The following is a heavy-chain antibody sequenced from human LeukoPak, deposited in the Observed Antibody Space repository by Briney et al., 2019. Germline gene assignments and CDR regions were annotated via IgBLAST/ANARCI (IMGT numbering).Heavy chain of an antibody. V-gene: IGHV1-46*01. D-gene: IGHD3-22*01. CDR1: GYTFPSYF. Sequence: ASVKVSCKASGYTFPSYFMHWVRQAPGQGLEWMGIINPTGGSTTYAQKFQGRVTMTRDTSTSTVYMELSSLRSEDTAVYYCARGLGLDYYDSSGSYWGQGTLVTVSS. J-gene: IGHJ4*02. CDR3: ARGLGLDYYDSSGSY. CDR2: INPTGGST.